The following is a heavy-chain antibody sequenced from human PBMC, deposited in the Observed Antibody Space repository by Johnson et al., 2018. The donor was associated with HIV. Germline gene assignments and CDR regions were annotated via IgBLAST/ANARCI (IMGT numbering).Heavy chain of an antibody. CDR2: IYSGGST. Sequence: VQLVESGGGLVQPGGSMRLSCAASGFTVSSNYMSWVRQAPGKGLEWVSVIYSGGSTSYPASVTGRFTISRDNSKNTLYLQRNSLRAEDTAVYYCARDYGQWLVPGAFDIWGLGTMVTVSS. J-gene: IGHJ3*02. D-gene: IGHD6-19*01. CDR1: GFTVSSNY. CDR3: ARDYGQWLVPGAFDI. V-gene: IGHV3-66*02.